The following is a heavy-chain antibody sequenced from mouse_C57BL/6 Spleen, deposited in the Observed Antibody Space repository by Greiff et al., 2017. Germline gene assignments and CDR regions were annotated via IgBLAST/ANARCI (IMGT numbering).Heavy chain of an antibody. CDR2: IDPENGDP. Sequence: EVQLQQSGAELVRPGASVKLSCTASGFNIKDDYMHWVKQRPEQGLEWIGWIDPENGDPEYASKFQGKATITADTSSNTAYLQLSSLTSEDTAVYYCTTGNPYYFDYWGQGTTLTVSS. CDR3: TTGNPYYFDY. CDR1: GFNIKDDY. D-gene: IGHD2-1*01. V-gene: IGHV14-4*01. J-gene: IGHJ2*01.